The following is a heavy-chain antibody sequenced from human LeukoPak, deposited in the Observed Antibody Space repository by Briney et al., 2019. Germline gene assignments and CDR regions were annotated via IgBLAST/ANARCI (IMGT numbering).Heavy chain of an antibody. D-gene: IGHD4-17*01. CDR2: ISSSSSYI. CDR1: GFTFSSYS. J-gene: IGHJ4*02. CDR3: AKDRTATVPTDY. Sequence: GGSLRLSCAASGFTFSSYSMNWVRQAPGKGLEWVSSISSSSSYIYYADSVKGRFTISRDNSKNTLYLQMNSLRAEDTAVYYCAKDRTATVPTDYWGQGTLVTVSS. V-gene: IGHV3-21*04.